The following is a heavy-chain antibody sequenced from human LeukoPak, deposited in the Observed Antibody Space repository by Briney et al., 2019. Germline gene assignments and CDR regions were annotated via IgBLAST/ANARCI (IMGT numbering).Heavy chain of an antibody. CDR2: INSDGSST. J-gene: IGHJ3*02. V-gene: IGHV3-74*01. CDR3: ASPSYDFWGHSAFDI. Sequence: GGTLRLSCAASGFTFSSYWMHWVRQAPGKGLVWVSRINSDGSSTSSADSVKGRFTISRDNAKNTLYLQMNSLRAEDTAVYYCASPSYDFWGHSAFDIWGQGTMVTVSS. D-gene: IGHD3-3*01. CDR1: GFTFSSYW.